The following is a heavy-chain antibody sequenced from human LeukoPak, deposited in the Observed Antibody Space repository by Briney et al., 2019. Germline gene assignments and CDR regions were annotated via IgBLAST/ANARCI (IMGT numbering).Heavy chain of an antibody. CDR1: GGSFSGYY. CDR2: INHSGST. J-gene: IGHJ4*02. V-gene: IGHV4-34*01. CDR3: ARGMRGIVEATLDY. Sequence: SETLSLTCAVYGGSFSGYYWSWLRQPPRKGLEWGGEINHSGSTNYNPSLKSRVTISVDKSKNQFSLKMSSVTAADTAVYYCARGMRGIVEATLDYWGQGTLVTVSS. D-gene: IGHD1-26*01.